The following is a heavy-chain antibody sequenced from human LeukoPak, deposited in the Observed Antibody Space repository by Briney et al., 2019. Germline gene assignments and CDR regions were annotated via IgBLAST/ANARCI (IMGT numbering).Heavy chain of an antibody. CDR3: AREGMSGGTYPFGY. D-gene: IGHD1-26*01. V-gene: IGHV3-11*06. Sequence: GDPNISSSSSYTNYAASVKGRFTITGDNAKDSLYLQMNSLRAEDTAVYYCAREGMSGGTYPFGYWGRGALATVSS. J-gene: IGHJ4*02. CDR2: ISSSSSYT.